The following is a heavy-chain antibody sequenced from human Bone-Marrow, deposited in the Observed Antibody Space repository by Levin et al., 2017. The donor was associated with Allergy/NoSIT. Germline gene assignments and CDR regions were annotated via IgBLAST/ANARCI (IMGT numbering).Heavy chain of an antibody. CDR3: AKDYLGTVTTVQPDWYFDL. V-gene: IGHV3-9*01. CDR2: ISWNSGSI. CDR1: GFTFDDYA. J-gene: IGHJ2*01. Sequence: SCAASGFTFDDYAMHWVRQAPGKGLEWVSGISWNSGSIGYADSVKGRFTISRDNAKNSLYLQMNSLRAEDTALYYCAKDYLGTVTTVQPDWYFDLWGRGTLVTVSS. D-gene: IGHD4-17*01.